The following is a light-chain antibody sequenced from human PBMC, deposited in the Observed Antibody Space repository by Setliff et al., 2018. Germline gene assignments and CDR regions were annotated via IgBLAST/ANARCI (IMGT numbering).Light chain of an antibody. J-gene: IGLJ1*01. V-gene: IGLV2-14*01. CDR1: SRDVGGYNY. CDR2: GVS. CDR3: GSYTSTSTLFV. Sequence: QSALTQPPSASGSPGQSVAISCTGTSRDVGGYNYVSWYQQHPGKAPKLMIYGVSSRPSGVSNRFSGSKSDNTASLTISGLQTEDEADYYCGSYTSTSTLFVFGSGTKVTVL.